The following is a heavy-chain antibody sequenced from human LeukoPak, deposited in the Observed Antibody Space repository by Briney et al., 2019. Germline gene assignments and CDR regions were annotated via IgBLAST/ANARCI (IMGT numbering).Heavy chain of an antibody. Sequence: GGSLRLSCAASGFTFSSYSMNWVRQAPGKGLEWVSSISSSSSYIYYADSVKGRFTISRDNAENSLYLQMNSLRDEDTAVYYCAREGTSFYGLDVWGQGTTVTVSS. CDR2: ISSSSSYI. CDR3: AREGTSFYGLDV. V-gene: IGHV3-21*01. CDR1: GFTFSSYS. D-gene: IGHD3-10*01. J-gene: IGHJ6*02.